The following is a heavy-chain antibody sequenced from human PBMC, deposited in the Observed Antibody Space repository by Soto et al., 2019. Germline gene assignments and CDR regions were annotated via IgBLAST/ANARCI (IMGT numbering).Heavy chain of an antibody. CDR1: GFTFSSYA. CDR3: ANPAIWGSVGDAFDI. Sequence: GGSLRLCCAASGFTFSSYAMSWVRQAPGKGLEWVSAISGSGGSTYYADSVKGRFTISRDNSKNTLYLQMNSLRAEDTAVYYCANPAIWGSVGDAFDIWGQGTMVTVSS. D-gene: IGHD2-21*02. J-gene: IGHJ3*02. V-gene: IGHV3-23*01. CDR2: ISGSGGST.